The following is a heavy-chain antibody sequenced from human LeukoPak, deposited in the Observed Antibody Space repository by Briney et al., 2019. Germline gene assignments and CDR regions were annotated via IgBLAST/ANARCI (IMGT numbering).Heavy chain of an antibody. Sequence: GGSLRLSCAASGFSFSDYYMSWVRQAPGKGLEWISYISSGAGSTIKYADSVKGRFTISRDNAQNSLFLLMNSLRTEDTAVYFCAQDIPIEQVPGLGPGSWGQGTLVTVSS. J-gene: IGHJ5*02. CDR2: ISSGAGSTI. CDR1: GFSFSDYY. D-gene: IGHD3-9*01. V-gene: IGHV3-11*04. CDR3: AQDIPIEQVPGLGPGS.